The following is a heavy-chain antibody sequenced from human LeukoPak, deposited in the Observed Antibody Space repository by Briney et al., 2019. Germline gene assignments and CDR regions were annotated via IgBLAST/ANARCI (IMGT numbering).Heavy chain of an antibody. CDR3: ARRFSSSWQPQMSWFDP. CDR2: IIPIFGTA. Sequence: ASVKVSCKASGGTFSSYAISWVRQAPGQGLEWMGGIIPIFGTANYAQKFQGRVTITTDESTSTAYMELSSLRSDDTAVYYCARRFSSSWQPQMSWFDPWGQGTLVTVSS. J-gene: IGHJ5*02. V-gene: IGHV1-69*05. CDR1: GGTFSSYA. D-gene: IGHD6-13*01.